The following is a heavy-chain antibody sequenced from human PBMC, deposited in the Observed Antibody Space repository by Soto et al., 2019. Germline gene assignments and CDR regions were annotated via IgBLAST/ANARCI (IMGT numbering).Heavy chain of an antibody. CDR1: GFTFSSYS. CDR2: ISGSGQTT. J-gene: IGHJ4*02. Sequence: EVQLLESGGGSVQPGGSLILSSAASGFTFSSYSLSWLRQAPGKGLEWVSGISGSGQTTHYRDSVKGRFTISRDNFRNTLYLQVNSLRAEDTAIYFCAKSRGDSWTTYFFDSGGQGALVTVSS. CDR3: AKSRGDSWTTYFFDS. V-gene: IGHV3-23*01. D-gene: IGHD4-4*01.